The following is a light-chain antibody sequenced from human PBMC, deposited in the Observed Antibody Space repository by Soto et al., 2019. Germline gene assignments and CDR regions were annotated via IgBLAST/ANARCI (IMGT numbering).Light chain of an antibody. J-gene: IGKJ5*01. Sequence: EIVLTQSPGTLSLSPVERATLSCMASQSVSSSYLAWYQQKPGQAPRLLIYGASVRATGVPDRFSGSGSGTDFTLTISRLEPEDFAVYYCQQYTSSLNTFGQGTRLE. V-gene: IGKV3-20*01. CDR3: QQYTSSLNT. CDR2: GAS. CDR1: QSVSSSY.